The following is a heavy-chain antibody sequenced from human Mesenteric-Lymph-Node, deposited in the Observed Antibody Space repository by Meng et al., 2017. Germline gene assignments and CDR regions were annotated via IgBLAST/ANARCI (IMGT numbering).Heavy chain of an antibody. V-gene: IGHV3-21*01. CDR3: ARDTPGLLFDY. Sequence: EVQLVESGGGLVKPGGYMRISCAASGFTFSSNTMNWVRRAPGKGLEWVSSISSSSNYIYSADSVKGRFTISRDNAKNSLYLQMNSLRAEDTAVYYCARDTPGLLFDYWGQGTLVTVSS. CDR1: GFTFSSNT. J-gene: IGHJ4*02. CDR2: ISSSSNYI. D-gene: IGHD5-18*01.